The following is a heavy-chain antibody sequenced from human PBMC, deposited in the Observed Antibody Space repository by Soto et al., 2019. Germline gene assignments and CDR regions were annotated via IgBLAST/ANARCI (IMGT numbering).Heavy chain of an antibody. D-gene: IGHD3-3*01. CDR2: INPNSGGT. CDR3: ARDPYYDFWSGYSYYYGMDV. Sequence: VRQAPGQGLEWMGWINPNSGGTNYAQKFQGRVTMTRDTSISTAYMELSRLRSDDTAVYYCARDPYYDFWSGYSYYYGMDVWGQGTTVTVSS. V-gene: IGHV1-2*02. J-gene: IGHJ6*02.